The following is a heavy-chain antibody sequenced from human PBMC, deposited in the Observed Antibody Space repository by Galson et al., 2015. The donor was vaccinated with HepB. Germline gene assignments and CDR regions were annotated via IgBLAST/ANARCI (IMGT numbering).Heavy chain of an antibody. CDR2: INGNSARV. V-gene: IGHV3-9*01. D-gene: IGHD2-15*01. CDR3: AKEDGGFNFDP. Sequence: SLRLSCAASGFIFDDYSMHWVRQIPGKGLEWVSGINGNSARVDYAGSVKGRFTISRDKNCLFLQMNSLRPEDTALYYCAKEDGGFNFDPWGQGTLVTVSS. CDR1: GFIFDDYS. J-gene: IGHJ5*02.